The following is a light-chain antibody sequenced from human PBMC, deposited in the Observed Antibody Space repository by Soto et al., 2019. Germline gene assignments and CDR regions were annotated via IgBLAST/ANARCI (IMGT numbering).Light chain of an antibody. CDR3: AAWDDSLNVNVV. CDR2: SNN. CDR1: SSNIGSNT. V-gene: IGLV1-44*01. J-gene: IGLJ2*01. Sequence: QAVVTQPPSASGTPGQRVTISCSGSSSNIGSNTVNWYQQLPGTAPKLLIYSNNQRPSGVPDRFSGSKSGTSASLAISGLQSEDEADYYCAAWDDSLNVNVVFGGGTQLTVL.